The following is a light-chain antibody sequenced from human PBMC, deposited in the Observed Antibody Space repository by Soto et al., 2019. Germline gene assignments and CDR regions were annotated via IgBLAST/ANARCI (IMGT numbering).Light chain of an antibody. Sequence: EMVLTQSPSTLPLSPGARATLACTASQSVSSSLAWYPQKPGQAPRLLIHDASNRATGIPARFSGSGSGTDFTLTISTLEPEDFAVYYCQQRSNWPLTFGGGTKVEIK. CDR1: QSVSSS. CDR2: DAS. V-gene: IGKV3-11*01. J-gene: IGKJ4*01. CDR3: QQRSNWPLT.